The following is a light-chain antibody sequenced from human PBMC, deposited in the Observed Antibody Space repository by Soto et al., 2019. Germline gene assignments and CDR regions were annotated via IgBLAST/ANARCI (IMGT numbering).Light chain of an antibody. Sequence: EIVLTQSPGTLSLSPGERATLSCRASQSVSSSYLAWYQQKPGQAPRLLIYGASCRATGIPDRFSGSGSGTDFILTISRLGPEVFAVYYCQQYGCSPSGITFGQGTRLEIK. V-gene: IGKV3-20*01. CDR1: QSVSSSY. J-gene: IGKJ5*01. CDR3: QQYGCSPSGIT. CDR2: GAS.